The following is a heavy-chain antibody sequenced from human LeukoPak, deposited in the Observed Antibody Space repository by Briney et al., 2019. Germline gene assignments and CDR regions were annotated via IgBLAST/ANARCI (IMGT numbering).Heavy chain of an antibody. D-gene: IGHD6-13*01. CDR1: GFTFSSYW. Sequence: GGCLRLSCVASGFTFSSYWMSWVSHQARDWLERVANIKQDGSEKYYVDSVKGRFTISRDNAKNSLYLQMNNLRVEDTAVYYCARDGQQLGFWGQGTLVIVSS. V-gene: IGHV3-7*04. J-gene: IGHJ4*02. CDR3: ARDGQQLGF. CDR2: IKQDGSEK.